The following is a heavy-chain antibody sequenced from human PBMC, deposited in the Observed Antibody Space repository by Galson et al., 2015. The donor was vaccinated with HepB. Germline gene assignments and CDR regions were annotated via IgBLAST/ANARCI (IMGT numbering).Heavy chain of an antibody. CDR2: IKQDGSEK. V-gene: IGHV3-7*03. J-gene: IGHJ4*02. D-gene: IGHD6-13*01. Sequence: SLRLSCAASGFTFSSYWMNWVRQAPGKGLEWVAAIKQDGSEKYYVDSVKGRFTIFRDNAKNSLDLQMNSLRADDTAVYYCARGDGSIWYSYWGQGILVTVSS. CDR1: GFTFSSYW. CDR3: ARGDGSIWYSY.